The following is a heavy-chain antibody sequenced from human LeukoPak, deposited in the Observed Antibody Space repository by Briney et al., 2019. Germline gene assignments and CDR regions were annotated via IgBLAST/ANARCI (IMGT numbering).Heavy chain of an antibody. CDR1: GYTFTNYG. J-gene: IGHJ4*02. V-gene: IGHV1-18*01. D-gene: IGHD1-26*01. CDR3: ARGDWEPFWY. CDR2: ISGDKGNT. Sequence: GASVTVSCTGLGYTFTNYGITWVRQAPGQGLEWLRWISGDKGNTNYAQKVQGRVTMTTDTSTSTAYMELRSLRPEDTAVYFCARGDWEPFWYWGQGTLVTVSS.